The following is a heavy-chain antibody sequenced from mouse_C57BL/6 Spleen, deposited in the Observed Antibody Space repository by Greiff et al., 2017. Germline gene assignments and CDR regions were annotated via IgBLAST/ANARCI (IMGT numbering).Heavy chain of an antibody. D-gene: IGHD1-1*01. J-gene: IGHJ1*03. V-gene: IGHV1-26*01. CDR1: GYTFTDYY. Sequence: EVQLQQSGPELVKPGASVKISCKASGYTFTDYYMNWVKQSHGKSLEWIGDINPNNGGTSYNQKFKGKATLTVDKSSSTAYMELRSLTSEDSAVYYCAREGYYGSGYFDVWGTGTTVTVSS. CDR2: INPNNGGT. CDR3: AREGYYGSGYFDV.